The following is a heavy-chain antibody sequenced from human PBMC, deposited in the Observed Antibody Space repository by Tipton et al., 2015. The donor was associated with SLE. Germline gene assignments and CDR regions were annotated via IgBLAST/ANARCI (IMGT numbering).Heavy chain of an antibody. D-gene: IGHD3-10*01. CDR3: AGYGSGSHEYSYYGMDV. CDR2: IYIGGST. CDR1: GFTVSSNY. Sequence: SLRLSCEVSGFTVSSNYMSWVRQAPGKGLEWVSVIYIGGSTYYADSVKGRFIISRENSKNTLYLQMNRLRAEDTAVYYCAGYGSGSHEYSYYGMDVWGQGTTVTVSS. J-gene: IGHJ6*02. V-gene: IGHV3-66*01.